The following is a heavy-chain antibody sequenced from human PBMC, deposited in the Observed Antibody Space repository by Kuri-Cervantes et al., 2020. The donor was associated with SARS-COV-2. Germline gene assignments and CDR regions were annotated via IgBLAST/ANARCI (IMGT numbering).Heavy chain of an antibody. J-gene: IGHJ5*02. D-gene: IGHD2-2*01. CDR3: ASGGACSSTSCYYWFDP. Sequence: SETLSLTCTVSGCSISSYYWSWIRQPPGKGLEWIGYIYYSGSTNYNPSLKSRVTITVDKSKNQFSLKLMTVTAADTAVYYCASGGACSSTSCYYWFDPGDQGTLVSVSS. CDR2: IYYSGST. V-gene: IGHV4-59*08. CDR1: GCSISSYY.